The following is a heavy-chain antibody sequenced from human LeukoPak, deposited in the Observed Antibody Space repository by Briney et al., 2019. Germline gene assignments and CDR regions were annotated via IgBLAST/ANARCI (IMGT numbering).Heavy chain of an antibody. CDR1: GYTFTSYY. D-gene: IGHD5-12*01. CDR3: ARDHALASRWLRLDHFDY. Sequence: GASVKVSCKASGYTFTSYYMHWVRQAPGQGLEWMGIINPSGGSTSYAQKFQGRVTMTRDTSASTAYMEVSSLRSEDTAVYYCARDHALASRWLRLDHFDYWGQGTLVTVSS. CDR2: INPSGGST. V-gene: IGHV1-46*01. J-gene: IGHJ4*02.